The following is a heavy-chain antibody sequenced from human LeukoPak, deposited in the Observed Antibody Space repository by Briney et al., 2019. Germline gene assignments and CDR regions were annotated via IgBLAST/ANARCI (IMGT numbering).Heavy chain of an antibody. CDR1: EFTLSNYN. CDR2: FSSSSNI. J-gene: IGHJ4*02. Sequence: GGSLRLSCAASEFTLSNYNMNWVRQAPGKGLEWVSSFSSSSNIYYADSAKGRFTISRDNAKNSLYLQMNSLRAEDTAVYYCARAGIAALDYWGQGTLVTVSS. V-gene: IGHV3-69-1*01. D-gene: IGHD6-13*01. CDR3: ARAGIAALDY.